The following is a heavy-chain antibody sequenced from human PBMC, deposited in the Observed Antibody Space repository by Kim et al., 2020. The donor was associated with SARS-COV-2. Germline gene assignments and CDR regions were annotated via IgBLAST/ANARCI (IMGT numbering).Heavy chain of an antibody. D-gene: IGHD3-10*01. Sequence: GGSLRLSCAASGFTFSSYGMHWVRQAPGKGLEWVSVISYDGDNKYYADSVKGRFTISRDNSKNRLYLRMNSLRVEDTAVYYCANSRVTMVRGVDYYYYGMDVWGQRTTVTVSS. CDR3: ANSRVTMVRGVDYYYYGMDV. CDR1: GFTFSSYG. V-gene: IGHV3-30*18. J-gene: IGHJ6*02. CDR2: ISYDGDNK.